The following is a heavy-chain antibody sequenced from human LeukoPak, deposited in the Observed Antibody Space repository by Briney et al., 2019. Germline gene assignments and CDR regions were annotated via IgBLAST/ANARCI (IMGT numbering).Heavy chain of an antibody. CDR1: KSNLNSYR. CDR2: IKQDGSEE. D-gene: IGHD1-26*01. J-gene: IGHJ3*02. CDR3: ARGVRGATQYDGFDI. V-gene: IGHV3-7*01. Sequence: GRSLALSCAASKSNLNSYRMNWVRPAPRKGLEWVANIKQDGSEEYYLDGVKGRIIISRDNAKKSLYLQMNSLRVEDTAIYYCARGVRGATQYDGFDIWGQGTLVTVSS.